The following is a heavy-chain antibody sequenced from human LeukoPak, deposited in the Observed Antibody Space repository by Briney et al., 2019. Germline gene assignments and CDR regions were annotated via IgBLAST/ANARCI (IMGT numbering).Heavy chain of an antibody. Sequence: PGGSLRLSCAASGFTFSSYGMRWVRQAPGKGLEWVANIKQDGSEKYYVDSVKGRFTISRDNAKNSLYLQMNSLRAEDTAVYYCARGGLSLEWFDPWGQGTLVTVSS. CDR1: GFTFSSYG. J-gene: IGHJ5*02. CDR2: IKQDGSEK. V-gene: IGHV3-7*01. D-gene: IGHD2-2*01. CDR3: ARGGLSLEWFDP.